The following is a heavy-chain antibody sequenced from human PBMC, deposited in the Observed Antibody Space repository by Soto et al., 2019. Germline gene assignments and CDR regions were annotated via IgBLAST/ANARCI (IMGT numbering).Heavy chain of an antibody. Sequence: XSGKVSCTALGDTFTIYGTGLLRQAPGQGLEWMGWISAYNGNTNYDQKLQGRVTMTTDTSTSTAYMDMRSLRSEDTAVYYCARDYNGPKWFDSWGQGTLVTVSS. V-gene: IGHV1-18*04. D-gene: IGHD1-1*01. CDR3: ARDYNGPKWFDS. CDR1: GDTFTIYG. J-gene: IGHJ5*01. CDR2: ISAYNGNT.